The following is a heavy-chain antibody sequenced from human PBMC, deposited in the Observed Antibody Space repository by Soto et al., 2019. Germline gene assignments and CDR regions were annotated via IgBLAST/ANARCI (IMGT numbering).Heavy chain of an antibody. V-gene: IGHV3-23*01. D-gene: IGHD5-12*01. CDR2: ISKSGDT. J-gene: IGHJ2*01. CDR3: AKYRGATGNWYFEI. Sequence: EVQLLESGGGLVQPGGSLRLSCAASGFIFSNYAMTWVRQAPGKGLEWVSSISKSGDTYYADSVKGRFTISRDNSKNTLFLQMNSLRAEDTAVFYCAKYRGATGNWYFEIWGRGTLVTVSS. CDR1: GFIFSNYA.